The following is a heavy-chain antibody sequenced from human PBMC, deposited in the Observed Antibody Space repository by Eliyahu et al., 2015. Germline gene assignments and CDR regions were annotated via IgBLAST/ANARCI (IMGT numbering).Heavy chain of an antibody. CDR1: GFIFNNDD. V-gene: IGHV3-21*01. Sequence: RLVESGGGLVKPGGSLRLSCAASGFIFNNDDMNWVRQAPGKGLEWVSFISRNNYINYIDLVKGRFTVSRDNARNSLYLQMNSLRAEDTAVYYCARSRSALDLWGQGTLVTVSS. J-gene: IGHJ4*02. CDR3: ARSRSALDL. D-gene: IGHD3-9*01. CDR2: ISRNNYI.